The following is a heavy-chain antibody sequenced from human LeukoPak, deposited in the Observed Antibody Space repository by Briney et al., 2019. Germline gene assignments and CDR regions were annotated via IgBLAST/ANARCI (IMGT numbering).Heavy chain of an antibody. Sequence: SVKVSCKASGGTFSSYAISWVRQAPGQGLEWMGGIIPIFGTANYAQKFQGRVTITADESTSTAYMELSSLRSEDTAVYYCARLEITTVTTSDYWGQGTRVTVSS. CDR2: IIPIFGTA. J-gene: IGHJ4*02. CDR3: ARLEITTVTTSDY. D-gene: IGHD4-17*01. V-gene: IGHV1-69*13. CDR1: GGTFSSYA.